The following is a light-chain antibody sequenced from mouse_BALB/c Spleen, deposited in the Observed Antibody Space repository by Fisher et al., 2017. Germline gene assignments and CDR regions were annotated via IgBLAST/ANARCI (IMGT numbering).Light chain of an antibody. CDR2: DTS. Sequence: IVITQTPAIMSASPGEKVTMTCSASSSVSYMHWYQQKSGTSPKLWIYDTSKLASGVPARFSGSGSGTSYSLTISSMEAEDAATYYCQQWSSNPYTFGGGTKLEIK. J-gene: IGKJ2*01. V-gene: IGKV4-59*01. CDR1: SSVSY. CDR3: QQWSSNPYT.